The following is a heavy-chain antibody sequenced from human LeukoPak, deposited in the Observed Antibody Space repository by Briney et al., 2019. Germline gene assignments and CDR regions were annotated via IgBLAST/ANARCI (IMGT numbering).Heavy chain of an antibody. Sequence: SATLSLTCTVSGGSISRYYWSWIRQPPGKGLEWIGYIYYSGTTDYNPSLKSRLTMSVDTSKNQFSLKLSSVTAADTAVYYCARKANCISGSCRYFDYWGQGTPVTVSS. CDR2: IYYSGTT. CDR1: GGSISRYY. J-gene: IGHJ4*02. D-gene: IGHD2-21*01. V-gene: IGHV4-59*01. CDR3: ARKANCISGSCRYFDY.